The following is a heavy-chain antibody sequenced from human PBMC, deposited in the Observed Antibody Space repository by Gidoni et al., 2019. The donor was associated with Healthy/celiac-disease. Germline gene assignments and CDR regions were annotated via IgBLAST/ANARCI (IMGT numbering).Heavy chain of an antibody. D-gene: IGHD3-10*01. CDR2: IYYSGST. CDR3: ARRSTMVRGVKMAWDY. Sequence: QLQLQESGPGLVKHSETLSLTCTVSGGSISSSSYYWGWIRQPPGKGLEWIGSIYYSGSTYYNPSLKSRVTISVDTSKNQFSLKLSSVTAADTAVYYCARRSTMVRGVKMAWDYWGQGTLVTVSS. CDR1: GGSISSSSYY. J-gene: IGHJ4*02. V-gene: IGHV4-39*01.